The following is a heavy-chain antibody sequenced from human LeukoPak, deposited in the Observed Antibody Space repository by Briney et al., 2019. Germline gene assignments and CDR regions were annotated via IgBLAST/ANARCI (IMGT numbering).Heavy chain of an antibody. CDR1: GFTFSNYG. CDR2: ISYDGSNK. CDR3: VRDSGSSYGYYFLH. Sequence: PGGSLRLSCAASGFTFSNYGMHWVRQAPGKGLEWVAVISYDGSNKYYADSVKGRFSISRDNANNSLYLQMNSLRAEDTAVYYCVRDSGSSYGYYFLHWGQGTLVTVSS. D-gene: IGHD1-26*01. V-gene: IGHV3-30*03. J-gene: IGHJ1*01.